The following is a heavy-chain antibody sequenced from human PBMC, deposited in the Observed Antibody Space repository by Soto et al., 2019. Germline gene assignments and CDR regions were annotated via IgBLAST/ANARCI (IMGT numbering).Heavy chain of an antibody. CDR2: IIPIFGTA. D-gene: IGHD3-22*01. CDR3: ARVGDSSGSITY. V-gene: IGHV1-69*13. CDR1: RGTFSSYA. Sequence: ASVKVSCKASRGTFSSYAISWVRQAPGQGLEWMGGIIPIFGTANYAQKFQGRVTITADESTSTAYMELSSLTSEDTAVYHCARVGDSSGSITYWGQGTLVTVSS. J-gene: IGHJ4*02.